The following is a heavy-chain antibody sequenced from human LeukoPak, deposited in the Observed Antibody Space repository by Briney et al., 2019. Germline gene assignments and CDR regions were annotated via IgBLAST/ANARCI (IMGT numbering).Heavy chain of an antibody. Sequence: SVKVSCKASGDTFSSYAISWVRQAPGQGLEWMGGIIPIFGTANYAQKFQGRVTITADESTSTAYMELSSLRSEDTAVYYCARANRFGFGELYGFDYWGQGTLVTVSS. CDR2: IIPIFGTA. CDR3: ARANRFGFGELYGFDY. V-gene: IGHV1-69*13. J-gene: IGHJ4*02. CDR1: GDTFSSYA. D-gene: IGHD3-10*01.